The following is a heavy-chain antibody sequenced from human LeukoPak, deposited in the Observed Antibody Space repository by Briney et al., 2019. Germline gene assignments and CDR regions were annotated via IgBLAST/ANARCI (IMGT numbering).Heavy chain of an antibody. CDR3: AKDYGNGWYYFDY. V-gene: IGHV3-48*01. D-gene: IGHD6-19*01. CDR1: GFTFSSYS. CDR2: FNNVDKTI. Sequence: PGGSLRLSCAASGFTFSSYSMNWVRQAPGKGPEWVSYFNNVDKTIQYADSVKGRFTISRDNSKSTLYLQMNSLRADDTAIYYCAKDYGNGWYYFDYWGQGTLVTVSS. J-gene: IGHJ4*02.